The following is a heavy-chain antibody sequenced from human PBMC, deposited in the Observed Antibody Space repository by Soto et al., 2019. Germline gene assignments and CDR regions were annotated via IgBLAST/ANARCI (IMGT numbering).Heavy chain of an antibody. D-gene: IGHD3-22*01. Sequence: ASVKVSCRASGYTFTSYGISWVRQAPGQGLEWMGWISAYNGNTNYAQKLQGRVTMTTDTSTSTAYMELRSLRSDDTAVYYCASGGIYYDSSGYYSDAFDIWGQGTMVTVS. CDR2: ISAYNGNT. V-gene: IGHV1-18*04. J-gene: IGHJ3*02. CDR3: ASGGIYYDSSGYYSDAFDI. CDR1: GYTFTSYG.